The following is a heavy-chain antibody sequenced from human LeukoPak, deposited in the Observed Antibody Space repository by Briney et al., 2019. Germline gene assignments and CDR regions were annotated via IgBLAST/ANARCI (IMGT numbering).Heavy chain of an antibody. CDR2: IICSGGST. CDR3: AKSGGYSSGWPNWFDH. V-gene: IGHV3-23*01. J-gene: IGHJ5*02. Sequence: GGSLRLSCVASGFTFSGYAMSWVRPAPGKGLEWVSAIICSGGSTYYVDSVKGRFTISRDNSKNTLYLQMNSLRAEDTAVYYCAKSGGYSSGWPNWFDHWGQGTLVTVSS. CDR1: GFTFSGYA. D-gene: IGHD6-19*01.